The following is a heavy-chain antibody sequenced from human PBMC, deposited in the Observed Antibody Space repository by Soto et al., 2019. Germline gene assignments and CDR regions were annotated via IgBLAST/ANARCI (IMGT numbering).Heavy chain of an antibody. V-gene: IGHV3-23*01. Sequence: GALRLSCAASGFTFSNYAMSWVRQAPGMGLEWVSTLGVRSTYYADSVKGRFTISRDNSNNALYLQMNSLRVGDTAVYYCAKGTLVKPPGTRAFDVWRQGTMVTVSS. CDR2: LGVRST. CDR1: GFTFSNYA. J-gene: IGHJ3*01. CDR3: AKGTLVKPPGTRAFDV. D-gene: IGHD6-13*01.